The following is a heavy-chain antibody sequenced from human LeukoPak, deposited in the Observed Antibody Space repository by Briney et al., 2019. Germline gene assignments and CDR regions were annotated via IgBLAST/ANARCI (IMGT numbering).Heavy chain of an antibody. D-gene: IGHD1-26*01. V-gene: IGHV4-61*01. Sequence: PSETLSLTCTVSGYSISSGYYWGWIRQPPGKGLEWIGYIYYSGSTNYNPSLKSRVTISVDTSKNQFSLKLSSVTAADTAVYYCARGLRARELRPVPGHPARLPQYNWFDPWGQGTLVTVSS. J-gene: IGHJ5*02. CDR1: GYSISSGYY. CDR3: ARGLRARELRPVPGHPARLPQYNWFDP. CDR2: IYYSGST.